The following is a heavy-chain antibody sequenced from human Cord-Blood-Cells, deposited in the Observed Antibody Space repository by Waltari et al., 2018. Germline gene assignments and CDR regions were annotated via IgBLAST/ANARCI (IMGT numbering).Heavy chain of an antibody. D-gene: IGHD1-26*01. CDR2: INHSGST. J-gene: IGHJ6*02. CDR3: ARPSGSYFNYYYYGMDV. CDR1: GGSFSGYY. Sequence: QVQLQQRGAGLLQPSETLSLTCAVYGGSFSGYYRSWIRQTPGKGLEWIGEINHSGSTNYNPSLKSRVTISVDTSKNQFSLKLGSVTAADTAVYYCARPSGSYFNYYYYGMDVWGQGTTVTVSS. V-gene: IGHV4-34*01.